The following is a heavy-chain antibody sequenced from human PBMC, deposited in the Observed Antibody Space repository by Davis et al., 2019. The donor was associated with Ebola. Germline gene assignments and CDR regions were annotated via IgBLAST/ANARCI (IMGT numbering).Heavy chain of an antibody. CDR3: RAIVVVPAANGSYYGMDV. CDR1: GFTFSSYA. V-gene: IGHV3-23*01. J-gene: IGHJ6*02. CDR2: ISGSGGST. Sequence: PGGSLRLSCAASGFTFSSYAMSWVRQAPGKGLEWVSAISGSGGSTYYADSVKGRFTIPRDDSKNTAYLQMNSLKTEDTAVYYCRAIVVVPAANGSYYGMDVWGQGTTVTVSS. D-gene: IGHD2-2*01.